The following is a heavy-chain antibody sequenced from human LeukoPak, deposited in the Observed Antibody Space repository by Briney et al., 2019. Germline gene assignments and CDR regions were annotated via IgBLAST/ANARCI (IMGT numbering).Heavy chain of an antibody. Sequence: PSETLSLTCTVSGGSISSSSYYWGWIRQPPGKGLEWIGSIYYSGSTYYNPSLKSRVTISVDTSKNQFSLKLSSVTAADTAVYYCARPRYFDWWSDAFDIWGQGTMVTVSS. D-gene: IGHD3-9*01. CDR1: GGSISSSSYY. V-gene: IGHV4-39*07. CDR2: IYYSGST. J-gene: IGHJ3*02. CDR3: ARPRYFDWWSDAFDI.